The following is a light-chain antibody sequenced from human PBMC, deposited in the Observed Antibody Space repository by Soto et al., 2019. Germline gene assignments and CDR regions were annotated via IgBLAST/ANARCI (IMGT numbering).Light chain of an antibody. Sequence: EIVLTQSPGTLSLSPGERGTLSCRTSQNVNSRYLAWYQHKPGQAPRLLIYDASRRATGIPDRFSGSASGTDFTLTLSRLEPEDVAVYCCVREEDSPSTWAFGQGTKV. CDR2: DAS. CDR3: VREEDSPSTWA. CDR1: QNVNSRY. J-gene: IGKJ1*01. V-gene: IGKV3-20*01.